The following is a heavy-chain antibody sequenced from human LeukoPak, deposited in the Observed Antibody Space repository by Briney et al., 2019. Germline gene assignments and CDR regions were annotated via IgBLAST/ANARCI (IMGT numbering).Heavy chain of an antibody. CDR2: IYSGGDT. Sequence: PGGSLRLSFEASGFTSISNYISWFAQPPGKGRNGVSLIYSGGDTYYADSVKGRFTISRDNSKNTLYLQMNSLRAEDTAVYYCASSGVFPHNPLDYWGQGTLVTVSS. V-gene: IGHV3-53*01. CDR1: GFTSISNY. CDR3: ASSGVFPHNPLDY. D-gene: IGHD6-19*01. J-gene: IGHJ4*02.